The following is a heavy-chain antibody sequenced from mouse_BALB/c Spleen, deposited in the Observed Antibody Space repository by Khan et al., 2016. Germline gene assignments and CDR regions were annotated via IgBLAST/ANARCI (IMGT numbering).Heavy chain of an antibody. CDR2: IWGDGST. D-gene: IGHD2-4*01. CDR1: GFSITGFS. Sequence: QVQLKESGPGLVAPSQSLSITCTVSGFSITGFSVNWVRQPPGKGLEWLGVIWGDGSTDYDSALKSRLSISKDDSKSQVFFKMNSLKTDDTARYYCASYYEYDGGFAYWGQGTLVTVSA. V-gene: IGHV2-6-7*01. J-gene: IGHJ3*01. CDR3: ASYYEYDGGFAY.